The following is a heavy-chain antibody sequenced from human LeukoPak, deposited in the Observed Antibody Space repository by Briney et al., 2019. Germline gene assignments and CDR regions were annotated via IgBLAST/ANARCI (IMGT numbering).Heavy chain of an antibody. CDR2: ISSSGSTI. V-gene: IGHV3-11*01. CDR1: GFTVSSNY. D-gene: IGHD6-13*01. J-gene: IGHJ5*02. CDR3: ARDSAAADPFNWFDP. Sequence: GGSLRLSCAASGFTVSSNYMSWIRQAPGKGLEWVSYISSSGSTIYYADSVKGRFTISRDNAKNSLYLQMNSLRAEDTAVYYCARDSAAADPFNWFDPWGQGTLVTVSS.